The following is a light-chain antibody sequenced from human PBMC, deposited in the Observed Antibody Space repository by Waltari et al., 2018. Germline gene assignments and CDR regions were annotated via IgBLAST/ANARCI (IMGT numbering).Light chain of an antibody. CDR1: SSDVGKDNL. V-gene: IGLV2-23*02. J-gene: IGLJ1*01. CDR2: EVT. CDR3: CSYVGLGTYV. Sequence: QSGLAQPASASGSPGQSITITCTGTSSDVGKDNLVSWYQQRPGKAPTLLIYEVTKRAPGTSARFSASQSGNPASLSISGLQAQEDEADYYCCSYVGLGTYVFGTGTNVTV.